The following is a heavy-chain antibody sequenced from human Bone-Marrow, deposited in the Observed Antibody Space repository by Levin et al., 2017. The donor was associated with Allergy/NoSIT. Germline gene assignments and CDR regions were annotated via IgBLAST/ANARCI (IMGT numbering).Heavy chain of an antibody. J-gene: IGHJ4*02. CDR2: IYYSGST. Sequence: SETLSLTCTVAGVSISSYYWSWIRQPPGKGLEWIGYIYYSGSTNHNPSLKSRVTISVDTSKNQFSLKLSSVTAADTAVYYCAREDSIAAAGPFDYWGQGTLVTVSS. CDR1: GVSISSYY. D-gene: IGHD6-13*01. CDR3: AREDSIAAAGPFDY. V-gene: IGHV4-59*01.